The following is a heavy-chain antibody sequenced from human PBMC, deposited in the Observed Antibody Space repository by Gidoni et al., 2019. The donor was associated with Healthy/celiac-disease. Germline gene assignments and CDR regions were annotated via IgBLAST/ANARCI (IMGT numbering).Heavy chain of an antibody. V-gene: IGHV3-21*01. CDR2: ISSSSSYI. D-gene: IGHD5-12*01. Sequence: EVQLVASGGGLVKPGGSLTVSCSASRFTFGSYGMNWVRQAPGKGLEWVSSISSSSSYIYYADSVKGRFTISRDNAKNSLYLQMNSLRAEDTAVYYCARDSGYDWNLYYYYYYMDVWGKGTTVTVSS. CDR1: RFTFGSYG. CDR3: ARDSGYDWNLYYYYYYMDV. J-gene: IGHJ6*03.